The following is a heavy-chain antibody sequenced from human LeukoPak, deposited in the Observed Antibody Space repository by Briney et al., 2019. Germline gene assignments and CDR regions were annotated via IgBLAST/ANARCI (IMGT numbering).Heavy chain of an antibody. J-gene: IGHJ6*03. CDR2: ISYDGSNK. Sequence: GGSLRLSCAASGFTFSSYGMHWVRQAPGKGLEWVAVISYDGSNKYYADSVKGRFSISRDSSKNILYLQMNSLRAEDTAVYYCAKDRCSNGIGCYFYYMDVWGKGTTVTISS. D-gene: IGHD2-8*01. CDR3: AKDRCSNGIGCYFYYMDV. V-gene: IGHV3-30*18. CDR1: GFTFSSYG.